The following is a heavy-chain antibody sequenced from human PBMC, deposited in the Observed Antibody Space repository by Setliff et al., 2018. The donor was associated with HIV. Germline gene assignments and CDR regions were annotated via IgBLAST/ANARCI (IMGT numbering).Heavy chain of an antibody. D-gene: IGHD3-10*01. Sequence: PSETLSLTCTVSGGSIDSTDYYWGWIRQPPGKGLEWIGSIFYSGSAYYNLSLQSRVTLSVDTSKNSFTLHLTSVTAADTAVYFCARARGPPLPVLDFWGPGTLVTVSS. CDR3: ARARGPPLPVLDF. CDR1: GGSIDSTDYY. V-gene: IGHV4-39*06. J-gene: IGHJ4*02. CDR2: IFYSGSA.